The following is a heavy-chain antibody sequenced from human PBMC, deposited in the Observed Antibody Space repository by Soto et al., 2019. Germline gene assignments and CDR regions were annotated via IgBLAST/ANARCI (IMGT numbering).Heavy chain of an antibody. J-gene: IGHJ6*02. CDR2: ISAGGDST. Sequence: GGSLILSCAGSGFTFSSYTMNWFRQAPGKEPEWVSSISAGGDSTYYTDSVKGRFTISRDNSKATVYLEMNSLKTEDTAVYYCAKDPAVAQRYYYYGMDVWGQGTTVTVSS. V-gene: IGHV3-23*01. CDR1: GFTFSSYT. D-gene: IGHD6-13*01. CDR3: AKDPAVAQRYYYYGMDV.